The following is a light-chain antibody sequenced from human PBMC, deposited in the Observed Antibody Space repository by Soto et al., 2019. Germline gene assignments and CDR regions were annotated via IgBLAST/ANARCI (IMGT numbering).Light chain of an antibody. J-gene: IGLJ1*01. Sequence: QSALTQPASVSGSPGQSITISCTGTSSDVGGYNYVSWYQQHPGKAPKLMIYEVSNRPSGVSNRFSGSKSGNTASLTISRVEAGDEADYYCQVWDSSSDSYVFGTGTKLTVL. V-gene: IGLV2-14*01. CDR3: QVWDSSSDSYV. CDR1: SSDVGGYNY. CDR2: EVS.